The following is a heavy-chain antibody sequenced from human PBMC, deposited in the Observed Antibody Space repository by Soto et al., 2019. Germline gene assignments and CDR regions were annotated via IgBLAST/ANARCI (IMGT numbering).Heavy chain of an antibody. CDR3: ARALVVVAQRYNWFDP. CDR2: ISAYNGNT. J-gene: IGHJ5*02. CDR1: GYTFTSYG. Sequence: ASVKVSCKASGYTFTSYGISWVRQAPGQGLEWMGWISAYNGNTNYAQKLQGRVTMTTDTSTSTAYMELRSLRSDDTAVYYCARALVVVAQRYNWFDPWGQGTLVTVSS. D-gene: IGHD2-15*01. V-gene: IGHV1-18*01.